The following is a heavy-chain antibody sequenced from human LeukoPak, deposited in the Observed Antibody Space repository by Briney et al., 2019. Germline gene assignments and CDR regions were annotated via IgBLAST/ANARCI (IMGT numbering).Heavy chain of an antibody. V-gene: IGHV3-66*01. J-gene: IGHJ4*02. Sequence: PGGSLRLSCAASGFTVSTHYMNWVRQAPGKGLEWVAVIYSGGSTYYADSVRGRFTISRDNSMNTLYLQMNSLRAEDTAVYYCARAEGAYWGQGTLVTVSS. CDR2: IYSGGST. CDR3: ARAEGAY. CDR1: GFTVSTHY.